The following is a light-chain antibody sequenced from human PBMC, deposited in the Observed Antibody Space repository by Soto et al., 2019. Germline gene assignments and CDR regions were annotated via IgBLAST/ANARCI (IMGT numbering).Light chain of an antibody. V-gene: IGKV3-20*01. CDR2: GAS. CDR3: QQYGSSGT. Sequence: EIVLPQSPGTLSLSPGASATLSGRASQSVSNNYLAWYQQKPGQAPKLLIYGASNRATGIPDRFSGSGSGTDFTLTISRLEPEDFAVYYCQQYGSSGTVGQGTKVDIK. J-gene: IGKJ1*01. CDR1: QSVSNNY.